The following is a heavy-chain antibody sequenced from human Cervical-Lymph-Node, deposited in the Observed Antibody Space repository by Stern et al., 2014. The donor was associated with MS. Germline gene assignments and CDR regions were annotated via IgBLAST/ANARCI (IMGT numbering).Heavy chain of an antibody. V-gene: IGHV3-53*01. CDR2: IPNVGSP. CDR3: ARDTSSPERSDW. CDR1: GFTVSRAY. Sequence: VQLVESGGGVIQPGGSLRLSCTASGFTVSRAYMTWVRQAPGKGLEWVSLIPNVGSPFHPDSVKGRFTIYRDDSKNTVYLHMTSLRAEDTAMYYCARDTSSPERSDWWGQGTLVTVSS. D-gene: IGHD1-1*01. J-gene: IGHJ4*02.